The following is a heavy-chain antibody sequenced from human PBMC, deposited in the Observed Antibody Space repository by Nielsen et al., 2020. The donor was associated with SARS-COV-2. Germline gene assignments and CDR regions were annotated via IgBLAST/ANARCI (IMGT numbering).Heavy chain of an antibody. D-gene: IGHD6-19*01. V-gene: IGHV3-23*01. J-gene: IGHJ4*02. Sequence: WIRQPPGKGLEWVSAISGSGGSTYYADSVKGRFTISRDNANNSLYLQMNSLRAEDTAVYYCARVGYNSGWYVDDHYFDYWGQGALVTVSS. CDR2: ISGSGGST. CDR3: ARVGYNSGWYVDDHYFDY.